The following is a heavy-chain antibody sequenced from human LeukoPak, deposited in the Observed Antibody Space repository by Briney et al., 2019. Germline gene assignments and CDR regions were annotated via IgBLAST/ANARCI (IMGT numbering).Heavy chain of an antibody. V-gene: IGHV3-7*01. J-gene: IGHJ3*02. CDR2: IKRDGSVT. CDR3: ARDYRYAFDI. CDR1: GFDFSTYW. D-gene: IGHD1-26*01. Sequence: GGSLRLSCAVSGFDFSTYWMTWVRQAPGKGLEWVANIKRDGSVTNYVDSVKGRFTISRDNAKNSLFLQMSSLSAEDTAVYYCARDYRYAFDIWGQGTMVTVSS.